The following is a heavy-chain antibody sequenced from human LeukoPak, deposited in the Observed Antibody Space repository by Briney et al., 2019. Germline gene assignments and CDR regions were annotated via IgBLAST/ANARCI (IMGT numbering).Heavy chain of an antibody. Sequence: ASVKVSCKASGYTFTGYYMHWVRQAPGQGLEWMGWINPNSGGTNYAQKFQGRVTMTRDTSISTAYMEPSRLRSDDTAVYYCAREYCTNGVCYRAWFDPWGQGTLVTVSS. V-gene: IGHV1-2*02. J-gene: IGHJ5*02. CDR3: AREYCTNGVCYRAWFDP. CDR1: GYTFTGYY. D-gene: IGHD2-8*01. CDR2: INPNSGGT.